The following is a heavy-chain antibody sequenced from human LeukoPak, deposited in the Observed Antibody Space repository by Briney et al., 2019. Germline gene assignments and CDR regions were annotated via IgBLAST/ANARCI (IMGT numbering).Heavy chain of an antibody. J-gene: IGHJ4*02. Sequence: SVKVSCKASGGTFSSYAISWVRQAPGQGLEWMGGIIPIFGTANYAQKFQGRVTITTDESTSTAYMELSSLRSEDTAVYYCARVGRDIVVVPAAPFDYWGQGTLVTVSS. CDR1: GGTFSSYA. D-gene: IGHD2-2*01. CDR2: IIPIFGTA. V-gene: IGHV1-69*05. CDR3: ARVGRDIVVVPAAPFDY.